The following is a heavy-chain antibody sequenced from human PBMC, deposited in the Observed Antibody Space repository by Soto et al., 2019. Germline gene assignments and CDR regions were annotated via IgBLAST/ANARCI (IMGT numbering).Heavy chain of an antibody. Sequence: SETLSLTCTVSGGSISSYYWSWIRQPPGKGLEWIGYIYYSGSTNYNPSLKSRVTISVDTSKNQFSLKLSSVTAADTAVYYCARVQGELSPYFDYWGQGTLVTVSS. J-gene: IGHJ4*02. CDR3: ARVQGELSPYFDY. CDR1: GGSISSYY. CDR2: IYYSGST. V-gene: IGHV4-59*01. D-gene: IGHD3-16*02.